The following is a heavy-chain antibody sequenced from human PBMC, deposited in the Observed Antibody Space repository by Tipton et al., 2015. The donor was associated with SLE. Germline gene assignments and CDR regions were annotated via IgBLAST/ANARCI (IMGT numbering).Heavy chain of an antibody. Sequence: TLSLTCAVSGGSISSSNWWSWVRQPPGKGLAWIGEINHGGTANYKSSLKGRVTISVDTSKNQFFLSLTSVTAADTAVYFCARDQAGATSYFDPWGQGTLVIVSS. D-gene: IGHD1-26*01. CDR3: ARDQAGATSYFDP. V-gene: IGHV4-4*01. CDR1: GGSISSSNW. CDR2: INHGGTA. J-gene: IGHJ5*02.